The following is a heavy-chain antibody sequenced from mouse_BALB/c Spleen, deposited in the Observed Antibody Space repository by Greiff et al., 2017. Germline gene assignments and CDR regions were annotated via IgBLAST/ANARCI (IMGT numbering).Heavy chain of an antibody. CDR1: GFTFSDYY. V-gene: IGHV5-4*02. CDR3: ARDRGNYYDAMDY. D-gene: IGHD2-1*01. J-gene: IGHJ4*01. CDR2: ISDGGSYT. Sequence: EVQLVESGGGLVKPGGSLKLSCAASGFTFSDYYMYWVRQTPEKRLEWVATISDGGSYTYYPDSVKGRFTISRDNAKNNLYLQMSSLKSEDTAMYYCARDRGNYYDAMDYWGQGTSVTVSS.